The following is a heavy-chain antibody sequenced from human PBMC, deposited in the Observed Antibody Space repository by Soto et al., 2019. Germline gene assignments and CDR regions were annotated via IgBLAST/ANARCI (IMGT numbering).Heavy chain of an antibody. CDR3: VKESTVMIAKHLDF. Sequence: QVQLVESGGGVVQPGRSLRLSCAASGFMFSDYGMQWFRLIPGKGPEWVAVVSYDGEVQYYADSVKGRFAISRDNSANTLSLQMNSLRPEDTAVYYCVKESTVMIAKHLDFWGQGTRVTVYS. CDR2: VSYDGEVQ. V-gene: IGHV3-30*18. CDR1: GFMFSDYG. D-gene: IGHD2-21*01. J-gene: IGHJ4*02.